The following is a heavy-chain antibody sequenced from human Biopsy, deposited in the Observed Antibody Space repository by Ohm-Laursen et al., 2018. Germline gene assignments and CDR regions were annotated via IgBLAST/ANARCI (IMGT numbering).Heavy chain of an antibody. Sequence: TLSLTCNVSGGDINNYYWSWIRQPAGKGLGWIGHISHTGYTSYKSSLKSRVTISLDTSRKHFSLRLTSLATADTAVYYCARGSNEYGGLYFPHWGQGTLVTVSS. CDR2: ISHTGYT. CDR1: GGDINNYY. J-gene: IGHJ1*01. CDR3: ARGSNEYGGLYFPH. D-gene: IGHD4-23*01. V-gene: IGHV4-4*07.